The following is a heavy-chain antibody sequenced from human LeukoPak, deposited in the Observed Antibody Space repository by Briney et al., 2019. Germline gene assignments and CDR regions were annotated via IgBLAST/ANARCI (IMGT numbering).Heavy chain of an antibody. CDR3: AREGIAATTGDAFDI. CDR2: ISSSGSII. J-gene: IGHJ3*02. Sequence: GGSLRLCGAASEFTCRSYEMNWVRQAPGKGLEWVSYISSSGSIIDYADSVKGRFTISRDNAKKSLYMQMNSLRVEDTALYYCAREGIAATTGDAFDIWGQGTMVTVSS. CDR1: EFTCRSYE. D-gene: IGHD2-15*01. V-gene: IGHV3-48*03.